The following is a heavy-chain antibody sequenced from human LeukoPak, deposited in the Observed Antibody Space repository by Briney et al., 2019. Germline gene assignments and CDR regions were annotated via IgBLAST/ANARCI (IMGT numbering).Heavy chain of an antibody. CDR2: ISYDGSNK. CDR3: ARDSLDQSVLRYLDWLLPVPQYYFDY. Sequence: PGGSLRLSCAASGFTFSNAWMSWVRQAAGKGLEWGAVISYDGSNKYYADSVKGRFTISRDNSKNTLYLQMNSLRAEDTAVYYCARDSLDQSVLRYLDWLLPVPQYYFDYWGQGTLVTVSS. V-gene: IGHV3-30*03. J-gene: IGHJ4*02. D-gene: IGHD3-9*01. CDR1: GFTFSNAW.